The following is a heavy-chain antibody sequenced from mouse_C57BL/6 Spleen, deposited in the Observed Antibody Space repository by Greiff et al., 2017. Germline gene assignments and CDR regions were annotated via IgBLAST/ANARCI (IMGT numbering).Heavy chain of an antibody. CDR1: GYTFTDYY. CDR3: ARWGLRPLDY. D-gene: IGHD2-4*01. V-gene: IGHV1-26*01. J-gene: IGHJ2*01. CDR2: INPNNGGT. Sequence: EVQLQQSGPELVKPGASVKISCKASGYTFTDYYMNWVKQSHGKSLEWIGDINPNNGGTSYNQKFKGKATLTVDKSSSTAYMELRSLTSEDSAVYYCARWGLRPLDYWGQGTTLTVSS.